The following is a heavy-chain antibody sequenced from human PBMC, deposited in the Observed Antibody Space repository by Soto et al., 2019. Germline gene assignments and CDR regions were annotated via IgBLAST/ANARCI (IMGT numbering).Heavy chain of an antibody. CDR1: GFTFSSYG. J-gene: IGHJ4*02. V-gene: IGHV3-33*01. D-gene: IGHD6-13*01. Sequence: PGGSLRLSCAASGFTFSSYGMHWVRQAPGKGLEWVAVIWYDGSNKYYADSVKGRFTISRDNSKNTLYLQVNSLRAEDTAVYYCARDLSAADLGADYWGQGTLVTVSS. CDR2: IWYDGSNK. CDR3: ARDLSAADLGADY.